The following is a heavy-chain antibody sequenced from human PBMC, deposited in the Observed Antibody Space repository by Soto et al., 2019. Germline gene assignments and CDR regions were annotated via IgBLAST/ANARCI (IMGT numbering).Heavy chain of an antibody. Sequence: LSLTCAVYGGSFSGYYCSWIRQAPGKGLEWIGEIHPSGSTYYNPSLESRLTLSVDTSKNQFSLKLTSMTAADTAVYYCSRGIDSKKVGNYWGQGTQVTVSS. CDR2: IHPSGST. V-gene: IGHV4-34*01. J-gene: IGHJ4*02. CDR3: SRGIDSKKVGNY. D-gene: IGHD3-22*01. CDR1: GGSFSGYY.